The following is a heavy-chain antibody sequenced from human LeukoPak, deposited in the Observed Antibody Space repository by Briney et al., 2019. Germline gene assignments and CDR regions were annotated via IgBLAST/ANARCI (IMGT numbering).Heavy chain of an antibody. CDR2: IKRDGSEK. CDR1: GFTFSAYS. J-gene: IGHJ4*02. D-gene: IGHD2-21*02. CDR3: ARGFQRGDSPV. Sequence: GGSLRLSCAPSGFTFSAYSLSWVRQAPGKGLEWVAKIKRDGSEKDYVDSVKGRFTISRDNAKGSLYLQLNSLRAEDTAVYYCARGFQRGDSPVWGQGTLVTVSS. V-gene: IGHV3-7*01.